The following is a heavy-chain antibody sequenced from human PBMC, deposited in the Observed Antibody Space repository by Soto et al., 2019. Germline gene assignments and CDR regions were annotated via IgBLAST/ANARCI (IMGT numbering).Heavy chain of an antibody. V-gene: IGHV3-30*18. CDR3: AKVATVLTTDYWYFDL. D-gene: IGHD1-1*01. J-gene: IGHJ2*01. CDR2: ISYDGSNK. Sequence: QVQLVESGGGVVQPGRSLRLSCAASGFIFSAYGMHWVRQAPGKGLEWVAVISYDGSNKYYADSVKGRFTISRDNSKNTLDLHMSSLRAEDTAVYYCAKVATVLTTDYWYFDLWGRGTLVIVSS. CDR1: GFIFSAYG.